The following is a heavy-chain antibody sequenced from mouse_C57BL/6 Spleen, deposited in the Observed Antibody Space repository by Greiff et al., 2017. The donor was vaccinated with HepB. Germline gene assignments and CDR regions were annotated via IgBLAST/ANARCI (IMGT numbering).Heavy chain of an antibody. CDR2: ISSGSSTI. Sequence: EAQLVESGGGLVKPGGSLKLSCAASGFTFSDYGMHWVRQAPEKGLEWVAYISSGSSTIYYADTVKGRFTISRDNAKNTLFLQMTSLRSEDTAMYYCARLGGPWFAYWGQGTLVTVSA. CDR1: GFTFSDYG. CDR3: ARLGGPWFAY. D-gene: IGHD4-1*01. J-gene: IGHJ3*01. V-gene: IGHV5-17*01.